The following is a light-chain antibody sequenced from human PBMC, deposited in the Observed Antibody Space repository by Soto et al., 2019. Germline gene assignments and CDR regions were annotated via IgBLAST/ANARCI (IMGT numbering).Light chain of an antibody. CDR1: QSVSSSY. Sequence: EIGMTQSPVILSVSPGERATLSCRASQSVSSSYLAWYQQKPGQAPRLLIFGASTRAAGIPARFSGSGSGTEFTLTISSLQSEDFAVYYCQQYSNWPLTFGGGTKVDIK. CDR3: QQYSNWPLT. CDR2: GAS. V-gene: IGKV3-15*01. J-gene: IGKJ4*01.